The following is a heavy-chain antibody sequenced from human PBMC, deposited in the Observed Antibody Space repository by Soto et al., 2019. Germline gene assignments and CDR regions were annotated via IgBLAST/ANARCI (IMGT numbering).Heavy chain of an antibody. V-gene: IGHV1-69*01. Sequence: QVQLVQSGAEVKKPGSSVKVSCKASGDTFSSYAISWVRQAPGQGLEWMGGIIPIFGTANYAQKFQGRVTINADESTSTAYMELSRMRSEDSAVYYCARDGSGYRSRASPMDVWGQGTTVTVSS. CDR2: IIPIFGTA. CDR1: GDTFSSYA. CDR3: ARDGSGYRSRASPMDV. J-gene: IGHJ6*02. D-gene: IGHD3-3*01.